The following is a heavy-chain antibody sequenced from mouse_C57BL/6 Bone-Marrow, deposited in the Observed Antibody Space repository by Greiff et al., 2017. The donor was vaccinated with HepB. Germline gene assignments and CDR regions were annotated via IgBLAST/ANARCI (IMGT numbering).Heavy chain of an antibody. Sequence: EVMLVESGGGLVQPGGSMKLSCVASGFTFSNYWMNWVRQSPEKGLEWVAQIRLKSDNYATHYAESVKGRFTISRDDSKSSVYLQMNNLRAEDTGIYYCTVYYYGSSYFDVWGTGTTVTVSS. CDR3: TVYYYGSSYFDV. CDR2: IRLKSDNYAT. D-gene: IGHD1-1*01. CDR1: GFTFSNYW. J-gene: IGHJ1*03. V-gene: IGHV6-3*01.